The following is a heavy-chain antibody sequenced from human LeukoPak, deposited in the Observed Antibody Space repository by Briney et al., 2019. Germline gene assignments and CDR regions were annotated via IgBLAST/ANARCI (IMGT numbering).Heavy chain of an antibody. CDR2: IWYDGSNK. V-gene: IGHV3-30*02. J-gene: IGHJ4*01. CDR1: GFTFSSYN. D-gene: IGHD6-13*01. CDR3: AKDGSNWNFDS. Sequence: GGSLRLSCAASGFTFSSYNMHWVRQAPGKGLEWVTFIWYDGSNKYYADSVKGRFTISRDNSNNTLSLQMSSLRAEDTAVYYCAKDGSNWNFDSWGQGTLVTVSS.